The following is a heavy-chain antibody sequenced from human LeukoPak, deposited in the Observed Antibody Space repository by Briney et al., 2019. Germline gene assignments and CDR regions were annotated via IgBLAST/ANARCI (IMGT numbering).Heavy chain of an antibody. V-gene: IGHV3-30*18. CDR1: GFTFSSYG. D-gene: IGHD2-8*01. CDR2: ISYDGSNK. Sequence: PGRSLRLSCAASGFTFSSYGMHWVRQAPGKGLEWVAVISYDGSNKYYADSVKGRFTISRDNSKNTLYLQMNSLRAEDTAVYYCANGVGFDYWGQGTLVTVSS. J-gene: IGHJ4*02. CDR3: ANGVGFDY.